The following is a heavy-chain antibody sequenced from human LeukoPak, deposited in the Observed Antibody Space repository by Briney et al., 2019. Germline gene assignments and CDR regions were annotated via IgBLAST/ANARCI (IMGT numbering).Heavy chain of an antibody. D-gene: IGHD3-22*01. CDR2: ISWNSGSI. J-gene: IGHJ4*02. Sequence: GGSLRLSCAASGFTFSINGMHWVRQAPGKGLEWVSGISWNSGSIGYADSVKGRFTISRDNAKNSLYLQMNSLRAEDTALYYCAKAQYYDSSGYLTDRGQGTLVTVSS. CDR3: AKAQYYDSSGYLTD. V-gene: IGHV3-9*01. CDR1: GFTFSING.